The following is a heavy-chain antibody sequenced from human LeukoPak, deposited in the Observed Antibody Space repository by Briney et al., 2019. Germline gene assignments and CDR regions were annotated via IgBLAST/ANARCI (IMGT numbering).Heavy chain of an antibody. D-gene: IGHD4-17*01. CDR1: GFSFSNYA. V-gene: IGHV3-30*14. Sequence: GGSLRLSCAASGFSFSNYAMHWVRQAPGKGLEWVADISSDGNNKYYADSVKGRFTISRDNSKNTLYLQMNSLRAEDTAVYYCARGTTVRKLDYWGQGTLVTVSS. CDR2: ISSDGNNK. CDR3: ARGTTVRKLDY. J-gene: IGHJ4*02.